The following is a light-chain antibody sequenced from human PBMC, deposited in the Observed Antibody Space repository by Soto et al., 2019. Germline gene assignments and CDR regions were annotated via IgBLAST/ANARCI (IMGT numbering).Light chain of an antibody. V-gene: IGKV3-20*01. CDR1: QKISNKY. J-gene: IGKJ5*01. CDR2: GAS. Sequence: EIVLTQSPGILSLSPGERATLSFGAIQKISNKYLAWYQQKPGQAPRLLIFGASTRATGIPDRFVGRGSGTDFTLTISRLEPEDFALYYCQHYVERSPITFGQGTRLEIK. CDR3: QHYVERSPIT.